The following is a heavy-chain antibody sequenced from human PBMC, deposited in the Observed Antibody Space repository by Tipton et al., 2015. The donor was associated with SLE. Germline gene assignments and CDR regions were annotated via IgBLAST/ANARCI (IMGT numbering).Heavy chain of an antibody. CDR2: VHLVGST. D-gene: IGHD3-16*01. CDR3: AGGGVATMGGYAVDI. CDR1: GGSFSGYH. V-gene: IGHV4-34*01. Sequence: TLSLTCAVYGGSFSGYHWSWVRQPPGKGLEWIGEVHLVGSTNYNPSLKSRVSMSVDTSKNQFSLKLSSVTAADTGLYYCAGGGVATMGGYAVDIWGQGTMVTVPS. J-gene: IGHJ3*02.